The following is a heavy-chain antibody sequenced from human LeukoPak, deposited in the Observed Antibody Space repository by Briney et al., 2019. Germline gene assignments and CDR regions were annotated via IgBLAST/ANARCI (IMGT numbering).Heavy chain of an antibody. CDR1: GFTFSSYG. J-gene: IGHJ4*02. CDR3: CSREQLGSLDY. D-gene: IGHD6-6*01. V-gene: IGHV3-30*03. CDR2: ISYDGSNK. Sequence: PGGSLRLSCAASGFTFSSYGMHWVRQAPGKGLEWVAVISYDGSNKYYADSVKGRFTISRDNSKNTLYLQMNSLRAEDTAVYYCCSREQLGSLDYWGQGTLVTVSS.